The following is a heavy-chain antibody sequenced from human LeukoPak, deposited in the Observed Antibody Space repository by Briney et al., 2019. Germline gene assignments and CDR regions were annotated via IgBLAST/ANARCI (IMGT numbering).Heavy chain of an antibody. CDR1: GYTLTELS. D-gene: IGHD5-12*01. V-gene: IGHV1-24*01. J-gene: IGHJ5*02. CDR3: ATEYIVATSGIGWFVP. CDR2: FDPEDGET. Sequence: ASVKVSCKVSGYTLTELSMHWVRQAPGKGLEWMGGFDPEDGETIYAQKFQGRVTMTEDTSTDTAYMELSSLRSEDTAVYYCATEYIVATSGIGWFVPWGQGTLVTVSS.